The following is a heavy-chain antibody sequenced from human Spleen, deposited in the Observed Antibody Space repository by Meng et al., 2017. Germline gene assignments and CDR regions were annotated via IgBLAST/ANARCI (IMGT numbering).Heavy chain of an antibody. V-gene: IGHV3-23*01. D-gene: IGHD6-19*01. CDR2: ISDSGGRI. Sequence: GESLKISCAAFGFTFSSYWMHWVRQAPGKGLEWVSTISDSGGRIYYAESVKGRFTISRDNSKNTLYLQMDSLRAEDTALYHCAKARRSRGWTESYYGMDVWGQGTTVTVSS. CDR1: GFTFSSYW. J-gene: IGHJ6*02. CDR3: AKARRSRGWTESYYGMDV.